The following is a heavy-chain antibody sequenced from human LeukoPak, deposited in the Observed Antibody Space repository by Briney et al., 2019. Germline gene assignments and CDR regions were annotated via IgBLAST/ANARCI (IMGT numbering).Heavy chain of an antibody. CDR3: ASSVVATAFQYFHP. Sequence: SETPSLTCTVSGGSLSSYYWSWIRQPPGKGLEWIGYIYFSGSTNYNPSLKSRVTISVDTSKNQFSLKLKSVTAADTAVYYCASSVVATAFQYFHPWGQGTLVTVSS. CDR1: GGSLSSYY. V-gene: IGHV4-59*01. J-gene: IGHJ1*01. CDR2: IYFSGST. D-gene: IGHD2-21*02.